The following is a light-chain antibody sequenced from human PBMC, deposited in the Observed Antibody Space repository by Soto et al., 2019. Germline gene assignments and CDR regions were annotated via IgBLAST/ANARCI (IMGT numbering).Light chain of an antibody. CDR1: QGISSY. Sequence: DIQLTQSPSFLSASVGARVTITCRASQGISSYLAWYQQKPGKAPKLLIYAASTLQSGVPARFSGSGSGTEFTLTISILQPADFATYYCQPLNSYPITFGQGTRWESK. CDR2: AAS. J-gene: IGKJ5*01. CDR3: QPLNSYPIT. V-gene: IGKV1-9*01.